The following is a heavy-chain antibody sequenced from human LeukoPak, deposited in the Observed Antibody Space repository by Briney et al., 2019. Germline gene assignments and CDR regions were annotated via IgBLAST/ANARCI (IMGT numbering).Heavy chain of an antibody. CDR2: IYGGGNI. CDR3: ARGAGYNYPYYFDY. CDR1: GFTVSSNY. D-gene: IGHD5-24*01. Sequence: GGSLRLSCAASGFTVSSNYMNWVRQAPGKGLEWVSVIYGGGNIYYADSVKGRFTISRDNSKNTLYLQMNSLRAEDTAVYCCARGAGYNYPYYFDYWGQGTLVTVSS. J-gene: IGHJ4*02. V-gene: IGHV3-53*01.